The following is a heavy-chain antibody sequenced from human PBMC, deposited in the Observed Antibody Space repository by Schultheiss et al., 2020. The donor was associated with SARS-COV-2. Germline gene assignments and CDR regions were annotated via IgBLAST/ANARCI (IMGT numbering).Heavy chain of an antibody. J-gene: IGHJ6*02. CDR2: IYHSGST. D-gene: IGHD3-3*01. CDR3: ARFDGGYDFWSGDYYGMDV. V-gene: IGHV4-34*01. CDR1: GGSFSGYY. Sequence: GSLRLSCAVYGGSFSGYYWSWIRQPPGKGLEWIGEIYHSGSTNYNPSLKSRVTISVDKSKNQFSLKLSSVTAADTAVYYCARFDGGYDFWSGDYYGMDVWGQGTTVTVSS.